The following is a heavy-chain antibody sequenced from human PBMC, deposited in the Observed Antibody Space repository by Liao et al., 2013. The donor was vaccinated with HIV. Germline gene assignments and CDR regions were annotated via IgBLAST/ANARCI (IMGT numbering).Heavy chain of an antibody. Sequence: QVQLQESGPGLVKPSETLSLTCSVSGDTINTYYWNWIRQSAGKGLEWIGRVHSSGSANYSPSLRGRATISVDTSKNQFSLILTSVSAADTAVYYCAKGALRSPTGASFDLWGQGTLVTVSS. CDR3: AKGALRSPTGASFDL. CDR1: GDTINTYY. J-gene: IGHJ4*02. D-gene: IGHD1-1*01. V-gene: IGHV4-4*07. CDR2: VHSSGSA.